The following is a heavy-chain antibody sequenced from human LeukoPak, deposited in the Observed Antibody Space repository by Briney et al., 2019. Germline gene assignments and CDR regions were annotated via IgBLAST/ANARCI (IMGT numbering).Heavy chain of an antibody. J-gene: IGHJ6*02. Sequence: PSQTLSLTCTVSGGSISSGAYYWSWIRQHPGKGLEWIGYIYYNGTTQYNPSLKSRVTISIDTSKNQFSLKLSSVTAADTAVYYCARDLSGYGMDVWGQGTTVTVSS. CDR3: ARDLSGYGMDV. CDR1: GGSISSGAYY. CDR2: IYYNGTT. D-gene: IGHD5/OR15-5a*01. V-gene: IGHV4-31*03.